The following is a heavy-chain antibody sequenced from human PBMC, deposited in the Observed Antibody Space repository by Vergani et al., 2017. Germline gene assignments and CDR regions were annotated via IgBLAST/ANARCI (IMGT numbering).Heavy chain of an antibody. CDR1: DSSILTNPY. D-gene: IGHD3-10*01. V-gene: IGHV4-38-2*01. J-gene: IGHJ6*02. CDR3: ARHRGSGGFFPSSYFYGMDV. Sequence: QVQLQESGPGQVKPSETLTLTCDVSDSSILTNPYWGWFRQSPGKGLEWIGCIHHSGDTHYNSSLKSRVSISIVSSSKFSLSLTSVTAADTAIYYCARHRGSGGFFPSSYFYGMDVWRHGTTVTVSS. CDR2: IHHSGDT.